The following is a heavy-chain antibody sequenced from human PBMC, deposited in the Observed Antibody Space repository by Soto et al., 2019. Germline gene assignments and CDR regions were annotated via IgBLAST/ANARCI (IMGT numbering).Heavy chain of an antibody. CDR1: GFSISNHW. D-gene: IGHD1-26*01. CDR2: IKEDGTQT. J-gene: IGHJ4*02. CDR3: ASATRRERHCDY. V-gene: IGHV3-7*03. Sequence: EVQLVESGGGLVQPGGSLKLSCTASGFSISNHWMNWVRQAPGKGLEWVAHIKEDGTQTYYVDSVKGRSTISRENAKNSVDLQMHILRAEDTAVYYCASATRRERHCDYGGQGILVPVTS.